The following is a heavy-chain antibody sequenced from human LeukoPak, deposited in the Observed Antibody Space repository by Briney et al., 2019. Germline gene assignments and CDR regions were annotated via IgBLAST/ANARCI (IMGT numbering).Heavy chain of an antibody. V-gene: IGHV4-39*01. CDR3: ARGGSYSYYFDY. J-gene: IGHJ4*02. CDR1: GGSISSSSYY. CDR2: IYYSGST. D-gene: IGHD1-26*01. Sequence: SETLSLTCTVSGGSISSSSYYWGWIRQPPGKGLEWIGSIYYSGSTYYNPSLKSRVTISVDTSKNQFSLKRSSVTAADTAVYYCARGGSYSYYFDYWGQGTLVTVSS.